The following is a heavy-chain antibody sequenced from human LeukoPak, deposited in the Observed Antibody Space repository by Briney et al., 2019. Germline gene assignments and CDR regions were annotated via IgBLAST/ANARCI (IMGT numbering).Heavy chain of an antibody. Sequence: GGSLRLSCAASGFTFDDYAMHWVRQAPGKGLEWVSGISWNSGSIGYADSVKGRFTISRDNAKNSLYLQMNSLRAEDTAVYYCAKDRSIAVAAKGYFDYWGQGTLVTVSS. CDR1: GFTFDDYA. CDR3: AKDRSIAVAAKGYFDY. D-gene: IGHD6-19*01. CDR2: ISWNSGSI. J-gene: IGHJ4*02. V-gene: IGHV3-9*01.